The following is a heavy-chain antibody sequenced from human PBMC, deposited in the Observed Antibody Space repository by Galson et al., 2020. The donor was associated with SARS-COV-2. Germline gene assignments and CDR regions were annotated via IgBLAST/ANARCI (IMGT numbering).Heavy chain of an antibody. V-gene: IGHV3-30*03. J-gene: IGHJ4*02. Sequence: GESLKISCAASGFTFSSYVMHWVRQAPGKGLEWVAVISSDGSNKYYADSVQGRFTISRDNSKNTLSLQMNSLRAEDTAVYYCARELGVSYSLDYWGQGTLVTVSS. CDR3: ARELGVSYSLDY. D-gene: IGHD2-15*01. CDR1: GFTFSSYV. CDR2: ISSDGSNK.